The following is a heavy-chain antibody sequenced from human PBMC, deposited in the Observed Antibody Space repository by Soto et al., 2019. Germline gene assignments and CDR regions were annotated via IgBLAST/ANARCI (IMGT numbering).Heavy chain of an antibody. CDR3: ARDSIAEAGTHVFDY. J-gene: IGHJ4*02. D-gene: IGHD6-13*01. CDR2: IIPIFGTA. CDR1: GGTFSSYA. Sequence: SVKVSCKASGGTFSSYAISWVRQAPGQGLEWMGGIIPIFGTANYAQKFQGRVTITADKSTSTAYMELSSLRSEDTAVYYCARDSIAEAGTHVFDYWGQGTLVTVSS. V-gene: IGHV1-69*06.